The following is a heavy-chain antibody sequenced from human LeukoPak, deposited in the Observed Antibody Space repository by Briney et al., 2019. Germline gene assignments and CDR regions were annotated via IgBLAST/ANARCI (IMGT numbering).Heavy chain of an antibody. D-gene: IGHD2-2*01. CDR1: GGSISSYY. Sequence: WETLSLTCTVSGGSISSYYWSWIRQPPGKGLEWIGYIYYSGSTNYNPSLKSRVTISVDTSKNQFSLKLSSVTAADTAVYYCAREVSCSSTSCYYEPNNWFDPWGQGTLVTVSS. V-gene: IGHV4-59*01. J-gene: IGHJ5*02. CDR3: AREVSCSSTSCYYEPNNWFDP. CDR2: IYYSGST.